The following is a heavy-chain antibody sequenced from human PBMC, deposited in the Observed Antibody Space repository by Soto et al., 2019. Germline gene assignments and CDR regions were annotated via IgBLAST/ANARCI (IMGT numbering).Heavy chain of an antibody. D-gene: IGHD2-15*01. V-gene: IGHV3-30-3*01. Sequence: QVQLVESGGGVVQPGRSLRLSCAASGFTFSSYAMHWVRQAPGKGLEWVAVISYDGSNKYYADSVKGRFTISRDNSKNTLYLQMNSLRAEDTAVYYCARDQEGLQYYYYYYGMDVW. CDR3: ARDQEGLQYYYYYYGMDV. J-gene: IGHJ6*01. CDR2: ISYDGSNK. CDR1: GFTFSSYA.